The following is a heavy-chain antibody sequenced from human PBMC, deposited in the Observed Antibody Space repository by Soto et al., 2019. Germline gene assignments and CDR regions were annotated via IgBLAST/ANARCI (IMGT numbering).Heavy chain of an antibody. J-gene: IGHJ3*02. CDR2: ISGGST. Sequence: PSETLSLTCAASGFTFSSYAMSWVRQAPGKGLEWVSAISGGSTYYADSVKRRFTISRDNSKNTLYLQMNSLRAEDTAVYYCANHRYDSSCYFLDSFDICRQVTMVTVSS. D-gene: IGHD3-22*01. CDR1: GFTFSSYA. V-gene: IGHV3-23*01. CDR3: ANHRYDSSCYFLDSFDI.